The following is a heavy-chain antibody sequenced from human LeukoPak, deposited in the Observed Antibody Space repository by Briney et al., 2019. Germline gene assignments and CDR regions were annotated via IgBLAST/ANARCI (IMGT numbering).Heavy chain of an antibody. Sequence: SETLSLTCAVYGGSFSGYYWSWIRQPPGKGLEWIGEINHSGSTNYNPSLTSRVTISVDTSKNQFSLKLSSVTAADTAVYYCARGRWGFFDYWAQGPLVTVSS. CDR1: GGSFSGYY. V-gene: IGHV4-34*01. CDR3: ARGRWGFFDY. CDR2: INHSGST. D-gene: IGHD3-16*01. J-gene: IGHJ4*02.